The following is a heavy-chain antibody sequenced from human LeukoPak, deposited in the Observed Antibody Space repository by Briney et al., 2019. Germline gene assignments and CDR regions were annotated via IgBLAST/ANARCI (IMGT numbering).Heavy chain of an antibody. D-gene: IGHD4-17*01. CDR3: ARDSYGDYYFDY. CDR2: IYSGGST. V-gene: IGHV3-66*01. J-gene: IGHJ4*02. CDR1: GFIVSRSY. Sequence: GGSLRLSCAASGFIVSRSYMSWVRQAPGKGLEWVSVIYSGGSTYYADSVKGRFTISRDNSKNTLYLQMNSLRAEDTAVYYCARDSYGDYYFDYWGQGTLVTVSS.